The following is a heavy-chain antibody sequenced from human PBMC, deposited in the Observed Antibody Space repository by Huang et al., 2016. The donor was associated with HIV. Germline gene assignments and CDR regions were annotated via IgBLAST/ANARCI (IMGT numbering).Heavy chain of an antibody. CDR2: IYFIGDT. Sequence: QLQLQESGPGLVRPSETLCLICTVSGGSITDSNYSWGWIRQPPGKGLEVIGSIYFIGDTDYNPSLKSRVTMSVDTSKNRFSLDIRSVAVADTAIYYCARHFGSWSGYFDSWGQGTLVPVSS. J-gene: IGHJ4*02. CDR1: GGSITDSNYS. V-gene: IGHV4-39*01. CDR3: ARHFGSWSGYFDS. D-gene: IGHD3-10*01.